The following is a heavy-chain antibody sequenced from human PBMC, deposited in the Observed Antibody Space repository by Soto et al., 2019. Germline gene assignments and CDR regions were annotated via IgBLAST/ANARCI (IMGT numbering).Heavy chain of an antibody. CDR2: ISAYNGNT. CDR1: GYTFTSYG. V-gene: IGHV1-18*01. Sequence: QVQLVQSGAEVKKPGASVKVSCKASGYTFTSYGISWVRQAPGQGLEWMGWISAYNGNTNYAQKLQGRVTMTTDTSSSTAHMELRSLRSDDTAVYYCASDPCSSTCCYLGYYYYGMDVWGQGTTVTVSS. D-gene: IGHD2-2*01. J-gene: IGHJ6*02. CDR3: ASDPCSSTCCYLGYYYYGMDV.